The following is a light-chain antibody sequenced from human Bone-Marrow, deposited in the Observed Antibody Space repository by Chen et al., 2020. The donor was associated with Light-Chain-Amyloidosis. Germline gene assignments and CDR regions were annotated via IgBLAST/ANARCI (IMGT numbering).Light chain of an antibody. J-gene: IGKJ4*01. CDR2: GAS. CDR3: QQYYGVPLT. CDR1: QSVSSN. Sequence: EIVMTQSPATLSVSPGERATLSCRASQSVSSNLAWYQQKPGQAPRLLIYGASTRATGIPARFSGSGSGTEFTLTISSLQPEDVALYYCQQYYGVPLTFGGGTTVEIK. V-gene: IGKV3-15*01.